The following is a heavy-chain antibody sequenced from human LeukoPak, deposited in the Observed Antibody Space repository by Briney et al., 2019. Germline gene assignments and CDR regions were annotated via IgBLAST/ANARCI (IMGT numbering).Heavy chain of an antibody. J-gene: IGHJ5*02. CDR2: IYYSGST. V-gene: IGHV4-39*02. CDR3: AREATGPGSNWFDP. Sequence: SETLSLTCTVSGGSISSSSYCWGWIRQPPGKGLEWIGSIYYSGSTYYNPSLKSRVTISVDTSKNQFSLKLSSVTAADTAVYYCAREATGPGSNWFDPWGQGTLVTVSS. D-gene: IGHD1-26*01. CDR1: GGSISSSSYC.